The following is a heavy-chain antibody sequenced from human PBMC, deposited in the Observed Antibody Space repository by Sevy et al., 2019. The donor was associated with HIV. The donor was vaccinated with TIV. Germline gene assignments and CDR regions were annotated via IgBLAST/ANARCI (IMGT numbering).Heavy chain of an antibody. CDR1: GFTFSSYE. V-gene: IGHV3-48*03. D-gene: IGHD4-17*01. CDR2: TSNSGTTI. CDR3: ARDLPPSATTVAHFDH. Sequence: GGSLRLSCAASGFTFSSYEMNWVRQAPGKGLEWVSYTSNSGTTISYSDSVRGRFTISRDNARNSLYLQMNSLRGEDTAVYYCARDLPPSATTVAHFDHWGQGTLVTVSS. J-gene: IGHJ4*02.